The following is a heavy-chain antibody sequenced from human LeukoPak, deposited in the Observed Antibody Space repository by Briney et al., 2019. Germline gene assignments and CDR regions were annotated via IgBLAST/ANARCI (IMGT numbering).Heavy chain of an antibody. V-gene: IGHV3-64*01. CDR3: ARDRPVSPGLFDY. CDR1: GFTFSSYA. CDR2: ISSNGGST. J-gene: IGHJ4*02. D-gene: IGHD3/OR15-3a*01. Sequence: GGSLRLSCAASGFTFSSYAMHWVRQAPGKGLEYVLAISSNGGSTYYANSVKGRFTISRDNSKNTLYLQMGSLRAEDMAVYYCARDRPVSPGLFDYWGQGTLVTVSS.